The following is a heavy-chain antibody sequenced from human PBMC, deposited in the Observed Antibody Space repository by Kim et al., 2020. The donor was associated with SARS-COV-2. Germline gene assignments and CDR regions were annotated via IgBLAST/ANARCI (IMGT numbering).Heavy chain of an antibody. Sequence: ASVKVSCKASGYTFTSYGISWVRQAPGQGLEWMGWISAYNGNTNYAQKLQGRVTMTTDTSTSTAYMELRSLRSDDTAVYYCARDGGSLRGYCTNGVCYTSSSRAFDIWGQGTMVPVSS. J-gene: IGHJ3*02. D-gene: IGHD2-8*01. CDR1: GYTFTSYG. V-gene: IGHV1-18*01. CDR2: ISAYNGNT. CDR3: ARDGGSLRGYCTNGVCYTSSSRAFDI.